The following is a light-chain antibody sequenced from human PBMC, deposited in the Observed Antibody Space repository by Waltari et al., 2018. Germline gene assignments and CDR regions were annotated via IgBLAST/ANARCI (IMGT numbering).Light chain of an antibody. CDR1: SSDVGSYNL. CDR3: CSYAGSRTYVV. V-gene: IGLV2-23*02. J-gene: IGLJ2*01. Sequence: QSALTQPASVSGSPGQSITISCTGTSSDVGSYNLVSWYQHHPGKGPKLMIYEVSKRPSGVSNRFSGSKSGNTASLTISGLQAEDEADYYCCSYAGSRTYVVFGGGTKLTVL. CDR2: EVS.